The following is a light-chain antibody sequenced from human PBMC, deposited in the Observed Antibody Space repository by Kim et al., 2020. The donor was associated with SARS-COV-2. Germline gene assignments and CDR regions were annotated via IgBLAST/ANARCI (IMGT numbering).Light chain of an antibody. CDR2: VGTGGVVG. Sequence: QPVLTQPPSASASLGASVTLTCTLSSGYSTYKVDWYQQRPGMGPRFVMRVGTGGVVGFKGDGIPDRFSVLGSGLIRNLTINNIQEEDESDYHCGTDHSNGNDFVWVFGGGDPADRP. V-gene: IGLV9-49*01. CDR1: SGYSTYK. J-gene: IGLJ3*02. CDR3: GTDHSNGNDFVWV.